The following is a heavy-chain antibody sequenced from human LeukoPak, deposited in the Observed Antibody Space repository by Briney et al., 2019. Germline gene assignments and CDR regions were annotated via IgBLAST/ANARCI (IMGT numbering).Heavy chain of an antibody. CDR2: ISYDAINK. CDR3: AKDRVVGTTRDFDY. D-gene: IGHD1-26*01. J-gene: IGHJ4*02. Sequence: GGSLRLSCAASGFIFSSYSMNWVRQAPGKGLEWVAVISYDAINKYYADSVKGRFTISRDNSKDTLYLQMNSLRAEDTAVYYCAKDRVVGTTRDFDYWGQGTLVTVSS. CDR1: GFIFSSYS. V-gene: IGHV3-30*18.